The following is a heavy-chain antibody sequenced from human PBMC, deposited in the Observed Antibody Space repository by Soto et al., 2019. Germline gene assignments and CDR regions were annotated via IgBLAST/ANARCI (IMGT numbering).Heavy chain of an antibody. D-gene: IGHD5-12*01. CDR3: ARSRDGYNLNPIDQ. J-gene: IGHJ4*02. CDR2: FFYTGST. V-gene: IGHV4-59*01. CDR1: TGSTNSFY. Sequence: QVQLQVSGPGLVKPSATLSLSCTVSTGSTNSFYWSWIRQPPGKGLQWLGYFFYTGSTNHNPSLKSRVTISLDMSSNQFSLRLSSVTAADTAMNYCARSRDGYNLNPIDQWGQGLLVTVSS.